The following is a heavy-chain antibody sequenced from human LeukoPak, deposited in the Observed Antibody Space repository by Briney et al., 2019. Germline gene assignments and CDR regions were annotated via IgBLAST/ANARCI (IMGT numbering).Heavy chain of an antibody. D-gene: IGHD3-22*01. J-gene: IGHJ4*02. CDR1: GFTFSSYA. V-gene: IGHV3-23*01. Sequence: QPGGSLRLSCAASGFTFSSYAMSWVRQAPGKGLEWASGISTNGGSTSYADSVKGRFTISRDNPRNTLYMEMNSLRAEDTAVYYCSVMHRYYDGSGYWVQWGQGTLVTVSS. CDR2: ISTNGGST. CDR3: SVMHRYYDGSGYWVQ.